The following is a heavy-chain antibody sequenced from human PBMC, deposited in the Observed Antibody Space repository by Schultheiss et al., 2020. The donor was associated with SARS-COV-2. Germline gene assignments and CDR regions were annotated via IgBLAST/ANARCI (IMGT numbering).Heavy chain of an antibody. CDR2: ISGSGGST. CDR1: GFTFSSYS. Sequence: GGSLRLSCAASGFTFSSYSMNWVRQAPGKGLEWVSAISGSGGSTYYADSVKDRFAVSRDNSKNTLSVQLNSLRAEDTAVYYCTIFGVVLIDYYMDVWGKGTTVTVSS. V-gene: IGHV3-23*01. J-gene: IGHJ6*03. CDR3: TIFGVVLIDYYMDV. D-gene: IGHD3-3*01.